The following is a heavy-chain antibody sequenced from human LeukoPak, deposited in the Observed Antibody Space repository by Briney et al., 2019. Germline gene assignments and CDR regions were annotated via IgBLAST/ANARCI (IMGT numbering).Heavy chain of an antibody. D-gene: IGHD5/OR15-5a*01. V-gene: IGHV3-7*01. J-gene: IGHJ4*02. CDR3: ARALRPPNPPLFDY. CDR1: GFTFSSYW. CDR2: IKQDGSEK. Sequence: GGSLRLSCAASGFTFSSYWMSWVRQAPGKGLEWVANIKQDGSEKDYVDSVKGRFTISRDNAKNSLYLQMNSLRAEDTAVYYCARALRPPNPPLFDYWGQGTLVPVSS.